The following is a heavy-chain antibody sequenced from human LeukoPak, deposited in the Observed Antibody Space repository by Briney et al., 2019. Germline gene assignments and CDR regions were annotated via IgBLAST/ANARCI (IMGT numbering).Heavy chain of an antibody. CDR3: ASLLGYCSGGSCYSTGNPRHYYYYGMDV. V-gene: IGHV4-34*01. J-gene: IGHJ6*04. D-gene: IGHD2-15*01. CDR1: GGSFSDYY. CDR2: INHSGST. Sequence: PSEPLSLTCAVYGGSFSDYYWSWIRQPPGKGLEWIGEINHSGSTNYNPSLKSRVTISVDTSKNQFSLKLSSLAAAETAVYYCASLLGYCSGGSCYSTGNPRHYYYYGMDVWGKGTTVSVSS.